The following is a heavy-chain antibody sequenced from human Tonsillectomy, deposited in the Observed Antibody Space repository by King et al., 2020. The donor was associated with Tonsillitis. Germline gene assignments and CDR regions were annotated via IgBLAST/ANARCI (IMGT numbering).Heavy chain of an antibody. D-gene: IGHD1-26*01. V-gene: IGHV1-18*01. CDR1: GYTFASSA. CDR3: ARGGSYYPY. J-gene: IGHJ4*02. Sequence: QLVQSGAEVKKPGASVKVSCKASGYTFASSAFSWVRQAPGQGLEWMGWISGYNGKTDYSQKLQGRVTLTTDTSTRTAYMDLRGLTSDDTAVYYCARGGSYYPYWGQGTLVTVSS. CDR2: ISGYNGKT.